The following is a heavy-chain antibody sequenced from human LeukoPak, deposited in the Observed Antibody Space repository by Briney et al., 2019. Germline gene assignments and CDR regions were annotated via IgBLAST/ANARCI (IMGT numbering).Heavy chain of an antibody. CDR2: TSANNGNT. CDR1: GYIFTSYG. D-gene: IGHD3-10*01. CDR3: ARERGMVREVPSRPDY. Sequence: GSVKVSCKASGYIFTSYGISWVRQAPGQGLEWMGWTSANNGNTNSAQQFQGRLSMTTDTSTTTAYMELRSLGSDDTAVYFCARERGMVREVPSRPDYWSQGTLVTVYS. V-gene: IGHV1-18*04. J-gene: IGHJ4*02.